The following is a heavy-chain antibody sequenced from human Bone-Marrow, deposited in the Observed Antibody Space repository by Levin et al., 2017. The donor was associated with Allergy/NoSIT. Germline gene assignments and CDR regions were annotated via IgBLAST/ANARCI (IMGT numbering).Heavy chain of an antibody. D-gene: IGHD5-18*01. CDR3: AGHAGPIHLWLMDY. CDR2: VYYSGST. CDR1: GGSISTYY. J-gene: IGHJ4*02. V-gene: IGHV4-59*08. Sequence: SETLSLTCTVSGGSISTYYWSWIRQPPGKGLEWIGYVYYSGSTNYNPSLKSRVTMSVDTSKNHFSLKLSSVTAADTALYDCAGHAGPIHLWLMDYWGQGTLDTVSS.